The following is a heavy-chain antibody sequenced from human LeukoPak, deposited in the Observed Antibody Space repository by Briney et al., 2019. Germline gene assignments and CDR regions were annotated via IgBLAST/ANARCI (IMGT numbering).Heavy chain of an antibody. J-gene: IGHJ4*02. CDR3: ARSGGSGWYHFDY. D-gene: IGHD6-19*01. CDR1: GGSISSNNYF. V-gene: IGHV4-39*01. Sequence: SETLSLTCTVSGGSISSNNYFWGWIRQPPGKGLEWIGSIYYSGSTYYNPSLKSRVTISGDTSKNQFSLNLSSVTAADTAVYYCARSGGSGWYHFDYWGQGTLVTVSS. CDR2: IYYSGST.